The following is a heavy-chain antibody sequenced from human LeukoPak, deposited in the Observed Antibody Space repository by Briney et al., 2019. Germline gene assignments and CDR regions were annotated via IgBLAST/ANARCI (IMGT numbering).Heavy chain of an antibody. CDR3: ARGYSYGYGIDP. CDR1: GGSFSGYY. D-gene: IGHD5-18*01. CDR2: INHSGST. J-gene: IGHJ5*02. Sequence: SETLSLTCAVYGGSFSGYYWNWIRQPPGKGLEWIGEINHSGSTNYNPSLKSRVTISVDTSKNQFSLKLSSVTAADTAVYYCARGYSYGYGIDPWGQGTLVTVSS. V-gene: IGHV4-34*01.